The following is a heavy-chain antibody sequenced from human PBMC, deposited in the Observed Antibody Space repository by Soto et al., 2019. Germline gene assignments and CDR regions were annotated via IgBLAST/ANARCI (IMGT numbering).Heavy chain of an antibody. CDR3: TRGVSYGFDF. V-gene: IGHV3-48*01. Sequence: GGSLRLSCVASGFTFSIYSMNWVRQAPGKGLEWVSYMTSDSKTIHYADSVKGRFTISRDNAKNSVFLQMNSLRAEDTAVYYCTRGVSYGFDFWGQGTMVTVSS. CDR1: GFTFSIYS. D-gene: IGHD3-10*01. J-gene: IGHJ3*01. CDR2: MTSDSKTI.